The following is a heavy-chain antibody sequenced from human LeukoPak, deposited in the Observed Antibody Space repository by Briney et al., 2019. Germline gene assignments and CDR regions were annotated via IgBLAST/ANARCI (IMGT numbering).Heavy chain of an antibody. CDR1: GGSISSGDYY. Sequence: SQTLSLTCTVSGGSISSGDYYWSWIRQPPGKGLEWIGYIYYSGSTYYNPSLKSRVTISVDTSKNQFSLKLSSVTAADTAVYYCARGPEFPAAFLNWFDPWGQGTLVTVSS. D-gene: IGHD2-2*01. J-gene: IGHJ5*02. V-gene: IGHV4-30-4*08. CDR2: IYYSGST. CDR3: ARGPEFPAAFLNWFDP.